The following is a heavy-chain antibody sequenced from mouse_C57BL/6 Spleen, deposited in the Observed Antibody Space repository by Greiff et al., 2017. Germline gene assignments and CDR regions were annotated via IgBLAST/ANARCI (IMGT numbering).Heavy chain of an antibody. CDR3: ARSDYYGSSLDY. D-gene: IGHD1-1*01. CDR2: INPGSGGT. V-gene: IGHV1-54*01. CDR1: GYAFTNYL. J-gene: IGHJ2*01. Sequence: VQVVESGAELVRPGTSVKVSCKASGYAFTNYLIEWVKQRPGQGLEWIGVINPGSGGTNYNEKFKGKATLTADKSSSTAYMQLSSLTSEDSAVYFCARSDYYGSSLDYWGQGTTLTVSS.